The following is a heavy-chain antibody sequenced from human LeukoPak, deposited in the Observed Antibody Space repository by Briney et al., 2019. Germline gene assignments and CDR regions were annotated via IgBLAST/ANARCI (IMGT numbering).Heavy chain of an antibody. V-gene: IGHV3-30*04. Sequence: GRSLRLSCAASGFTFSSYAMHWVRQAPGKGLEWVAVISYDGSNKYYADSVKGRFTISRDNSKNTLYLQMNSLRAEDTAVYYCARDPTSHYDFWSGYYTGTGGMDVWGQGTTVTVSS. J-gene: IGHJ6*02. CDR3: ARDPTSHYDFWSGYYTGTGGMDV. CDR1: GFTFSSYA. CDR2: ISYDGSNK. D-gene: IGHD3-3*01.